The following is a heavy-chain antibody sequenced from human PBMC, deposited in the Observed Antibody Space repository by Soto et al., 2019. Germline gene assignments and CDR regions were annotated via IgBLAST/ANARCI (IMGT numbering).Heavy chain of an antibody. Sequence: HVHLHEAGTELGKPSETLTLTCTGSCGSIDTYYWSWIRQPPGKGLEWIGYIYYSGSTNYNPSLKSRVTISVDTSKNQFSLKLSSVTAADTAVYYCARSYASGDYYYMDVWGKGTTVTVSS. CDR3: ARSYASGDYYYMDV. CDR1: CGSIDTYY. J-gene: IGHJ6*03. CDR2: IYYSGST. V-gene: IGHV4-59*08. D-gene: IGHD3-10*01.